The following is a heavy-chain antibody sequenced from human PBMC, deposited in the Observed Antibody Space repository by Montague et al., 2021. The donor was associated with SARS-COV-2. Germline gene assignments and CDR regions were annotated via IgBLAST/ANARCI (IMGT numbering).Heavy chain of an antibody. CDR2: INHSGST. Sequence: SETLSLTCAVYGGSFSGYYWSWIRQPPGKGLEWIGEINHSGSTNYNPSLKSRVTISVDTSKKQFSLRLNSVTAADTAVYYCATVQKVSLIIMFRSDWFDPWGQGTLVTVSS. J-gene: IGHJ5*02. D-gene: IGHD3-22*01. V-gene: IGHV4-34*01. CDR3: ATVQKVSLIIMFRSDWFDP. CDR1: GGSFSGYY.